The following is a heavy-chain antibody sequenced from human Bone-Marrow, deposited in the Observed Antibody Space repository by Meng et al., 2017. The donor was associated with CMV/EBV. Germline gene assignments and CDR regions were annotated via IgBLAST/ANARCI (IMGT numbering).Heavy chain of an antibody. D-gene: IGHD5-18*01. Sequence: GSLRLSCAVYGGSFSGYYWSWIRQPPGKGLEWIGEINHSGSTNYNPSLKSRVTISVDTSKNQFSLKVNSVTAADTAVFYCASTRGRPRGYSYGHPGGMDVWGQGTTVTVSS. J-gene: IGHJ6*01. V-gene: IGHV4-34*01. CDR3: ASTRGRPRGYSYGHPGGMDV. CDR1: GGSFSGYY. CDR2: INHSGST.